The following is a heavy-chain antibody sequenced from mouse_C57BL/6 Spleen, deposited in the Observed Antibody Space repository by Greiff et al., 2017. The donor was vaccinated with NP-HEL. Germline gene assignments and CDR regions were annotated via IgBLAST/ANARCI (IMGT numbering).Heavy chain of an antibody. Sequence: EVKLVESGGGLVQPGGSLSLSCAASGFTFTDYYMSWVRQPPGKALEWLGFIRNKANGYTTEYSASVKGRFTISRDNSRSILYLQMNALRAEDSATYYCARYPLYDYEGAMDYWGQGTSVTVSS. D-gene: IGHD2-4*01. CDR2: IRNKANGYTT. J-gene: IGHJ4*01. V-gene: IGHV7-3*01. CDR3: ARYPLYDYEGAMDY. CDR1: GFTFTDYY.